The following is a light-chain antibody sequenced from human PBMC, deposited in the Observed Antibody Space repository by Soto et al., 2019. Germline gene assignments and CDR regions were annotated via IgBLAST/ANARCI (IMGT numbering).Light chain of an antibody. CDR1: QTVGRY. CDR3: QQSYSTPWT. Sequence: DIQMTQSASFLSASVGDRISITYRASQTVGRYLSWFQQKPGKAPKLLIYTATSLQGGVTSRFSGSGSGTDFTLTISSLQPEDFATYYCQQSYSTPWTFGQGTTVEIK. V-gene: IGKV1-39*01. J-gene: IGKJ1*01. CDR2: TAT.